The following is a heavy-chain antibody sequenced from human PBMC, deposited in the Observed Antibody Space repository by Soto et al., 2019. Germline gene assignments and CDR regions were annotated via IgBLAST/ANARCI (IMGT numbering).Heavy chain of an antibody. CDR2: TYYRSKWYN. CDR3: ARDPPYYDFWSGYYKDYYGMDV. J-gene: IGHJ6*02. Sequence: SQTLSLTCAISGDSVSSNSAAWNWIRQSPSRGLEWLGSTYYRSKWYNDYAVSVKSRITINPDTSKNQFSLQLNSVTPEDTAVYYCARDPPYYDFWSGYYKDYYGMDVWGQGTTVTVSS. D-gene: IGHD3-3*01. CDR1: GDSVSSNSAA. V-gene: IGHV6-1*01.